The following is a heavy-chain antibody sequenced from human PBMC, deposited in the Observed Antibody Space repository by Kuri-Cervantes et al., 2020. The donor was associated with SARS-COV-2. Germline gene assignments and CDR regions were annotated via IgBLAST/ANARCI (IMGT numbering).Heavy chain of an antibody. D-gene: IGHD6-6*01. CDR2: VNHNGGA. CDR3: ASFSSSAHFDY. Sequence: SETLSLTCAVYGGSLSGSYWSWIRQSPGKRLEWIGEVNHNGGANYNPSLKSRVTISVDTSKNQFSLKLSSVTAADTAVYYCASFSSSAHFDYWGQGTLVTVSS. J-gene: IGHJ4*02. CDR1: GGSLSGSY. V-gene: IGHV4-34*01.